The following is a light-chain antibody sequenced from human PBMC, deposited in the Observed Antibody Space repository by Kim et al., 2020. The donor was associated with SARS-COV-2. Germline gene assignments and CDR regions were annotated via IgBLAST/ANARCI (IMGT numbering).Light chain of an antibody. J-gene: IGKJ4*01. V-gene: IGKV3-20*01. CDR1: QSVNSNY. CDR3: QQYGRSLT. CDR2: GAS. Sequence: EIVLTQSPGTLSLSPGERATLSCRASQSVNSNYLAWYQQKPGQAPRLLIYGASSRATGIPDRFRGSGSGTDFTLTISRLEPEDFAVYYCQQYGRSLTFGGGTKVDIK.